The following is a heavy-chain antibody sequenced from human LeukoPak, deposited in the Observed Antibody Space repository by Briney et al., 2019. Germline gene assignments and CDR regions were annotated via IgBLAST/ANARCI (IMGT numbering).Heavy chain of an antibody. V-gene: IGHV3-74*01. J-gene: IGHJ4*02. CDR3: AKPHFDD. CDR2: INSDGINT. CDR1: GFTFSNYW. Sequence: PGGSLRLSCAASGFTFSNYWMHWVRQAPGKGLVWVSRINSDGINTSYADSVKGRFTISRDNSKNTLYLQMNSLRAGDTAVYYCAKPHFDDWGQGTLVTVSS.